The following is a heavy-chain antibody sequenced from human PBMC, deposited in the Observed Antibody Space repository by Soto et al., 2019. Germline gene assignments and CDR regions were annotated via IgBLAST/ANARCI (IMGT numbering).Heavy chain of an antibody. D-gene: IGHD1-26*01. V-gene: IGHV3-23*01. J-gene: IGHJ4*02. CDR1: GFTFSSYA. CDR2: ISGSGDNI. CDR3: ARGPGIYSHFDY. Sequence: PGGSLRLSCAASGFTFSSYAMSWVRQAPGKGLQWVSSISGSGDNIYYADSVKGRFTISRDNSKNTLYLQMDSLRAEDTALYYCARGPGIYSHFDYWGQGT.